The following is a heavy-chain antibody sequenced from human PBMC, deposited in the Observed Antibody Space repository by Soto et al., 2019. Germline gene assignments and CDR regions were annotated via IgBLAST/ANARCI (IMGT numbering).Heavy chain of an antibody. D-gene: IGHD2-2*01. Sequence: ASVKVSCKASGGTFNNYVINWVRQAPGQGLEWMGWINLNDGGTNSPRRFQGRLTMTRDKSITTVYMELSRLRSDDTAVYFCVRDAPSHQSIFDLWGPGTLVTVSS. CDR1: GGTFNNYV. CDR3: VRDAPSHQSIFDL. V-gene: IGHV1-2*02. J-gene: IGHJ4*02. CDR2: INLNDGGT.